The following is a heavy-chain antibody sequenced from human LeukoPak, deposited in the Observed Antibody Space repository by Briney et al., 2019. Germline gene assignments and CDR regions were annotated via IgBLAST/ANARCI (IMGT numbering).Heavy chain of an antibody. CDR1: GLTFTIYA. Sequence: SVKVSSKASGLTFTIYAISWVRQAPGQGLEWMGRIIPIFGTANYAQKFQGRVTITTDESTSTAYMELSSLRSEDTAVYYCARRSYYNDYWGQGTLVTVSS. CDR2: IIPIFGTA. CDR3: ARRSYYNDY. D-gene: IGHD3-10*01. V-gene: IGHV1-69*05. J-gene: IGHJ4*02.